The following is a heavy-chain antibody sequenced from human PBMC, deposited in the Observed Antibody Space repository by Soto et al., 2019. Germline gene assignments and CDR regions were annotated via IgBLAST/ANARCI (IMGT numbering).Heavy chain of an antibody. Sequence: QVQLVQSGAEVKKPGSSVKVSCKASGGTFSSYDISWVRQAPGQGLEWMGGILPIFGTANHAQNFQGSVTNTADNSTNTADMELSSLGSEDTAVYYCAREVAAAGAAYCYGMDVWGQGTTVTVSS. CDR3: AREVAAAGAAYCYGMDV. V-gene: IGHV1-69*06. CDR1: GGTFSSYD. D-gene: IGHD6-13*01. J-gene: IGHJ6*02. CDR2: ILPIFGTA.